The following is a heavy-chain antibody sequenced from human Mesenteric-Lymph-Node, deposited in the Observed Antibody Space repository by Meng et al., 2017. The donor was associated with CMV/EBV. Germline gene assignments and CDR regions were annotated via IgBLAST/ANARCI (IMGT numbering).Heavy chain of an antibody. D-gene: IGHD6-13*01. J-gene: IGHJ4*02. V-gene: IGHV3-48*04. CDR1: GFTFSSYS. CDR2: ISSSSSTI. Sequence: GESLKISCAASGFTFSSYSMNWVRQAPGKGLEWVSYISSSSSTIYYADSVKGRFTISRDNAKNSLYLQMNSLRAEDTAVYYCARDPAAAGSYWGQGTLVTVSS. CDR3: ARDPAAAGSY.